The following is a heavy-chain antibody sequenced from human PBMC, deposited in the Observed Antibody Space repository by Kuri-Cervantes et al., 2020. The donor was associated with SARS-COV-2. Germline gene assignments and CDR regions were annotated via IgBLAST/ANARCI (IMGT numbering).Heavy chain of an antibody. J-gene: IGHJ4*02. V-gene: IGHV3-30*03. CDR2: ISYDGNIR. Sequence: GESLKISCAASGFTFSSYSMNWVRQAPGKGLEWVSIISYDGNIRYYADSVKGRFTISRDNSKSTLYLQMNSLRAEDTALYFCAREGITAAGRDFDYWGQGTLVTVSS. D-gene: IGHD6-25*01. CDR1: GFTFSSYS. CDR3: AREGITAAGRDFDY.